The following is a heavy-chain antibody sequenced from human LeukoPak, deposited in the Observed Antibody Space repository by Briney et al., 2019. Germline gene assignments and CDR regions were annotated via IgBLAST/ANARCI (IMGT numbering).Heavy chain of an antibody. J-gene: IGHJ3*02. D-gene: IGHD5-18*01. CDR2: IYYSGST. CDR1: GGSISSGDYY. Sequence: SETLSLTCTVSGGSISSGDYYWSWIRQPPGEGLEWIGYIYYSGSTYYNPSLKSRVTISVDTSKNQFSLKLSSVTAADTAVYYCARHTAEDAFDIWGQGTMVTVSS. V-gene: IGHV4-30-4*01. CDR3: ARHTAEDAFDI.